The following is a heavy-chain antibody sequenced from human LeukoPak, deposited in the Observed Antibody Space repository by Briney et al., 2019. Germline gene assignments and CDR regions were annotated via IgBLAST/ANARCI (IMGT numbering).Heavy chain of an antibody. CDR2: INQSGST. CDR1: GGSFSGYY. D-gene: IGHD4-23*01. Sequence: SETLSLSCSVYGGSFSGYYWSWVRQPPGKGLEWIGEINQSGSTNYNPSLKSRVTISIDTSKNQFSLKLSSVTAADTAVYYCARGGEGYGGNSKGAFDIWGQGTMVTVSS. V-gene: IGHV4-34*01. CDR3: ARGGEGYGGNSKGAFDI. J-gene: IGHJ3*02.